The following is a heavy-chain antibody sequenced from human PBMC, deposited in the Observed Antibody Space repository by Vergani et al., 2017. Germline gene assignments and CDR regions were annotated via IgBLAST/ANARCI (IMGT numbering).Heavy chain of an antibody. Sequence: QVQLQESGPGLVKPSETLSLTCTVSGGSISSYYWSWIRQPPGKGLEWIGDIYYSGSTNYNPSLKSRVTISVDTSKNQFSLRLSSVTAADTAVYYCARSSGGYSYGPGGLDYWGQGTLVTVSS. CDR2: IYYSGST. V-gene: IGHV4-59*01. J-gene: IGHJ4*02. D-gene: IGHD5-18*01. CDR3: ARSSGGYSYGPGGLDY. CDR1: GGSISSYY.